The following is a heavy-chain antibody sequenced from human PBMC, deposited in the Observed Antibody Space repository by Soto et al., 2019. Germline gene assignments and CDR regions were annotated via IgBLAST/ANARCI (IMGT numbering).Heavy chain of an antibody. J-gene: IGHJ4*02. V-gene: IGHV3-30-3*01. CDR1: GFTFRSSA. CDR3: ARSLLWFGELLSYFDY. CDR2: ISYDGSKK. D-gene: IGHD3-10*01. Sequence: PAASLRLSCAASGFTFRSSAMHWVRQAPGQGLEWVAVISYDGSKKYYADSVEGRFTISRDNSKNTLYLQMKSLRAEDTAVYYCARSLLWFGELLSYFDYWGQGT.